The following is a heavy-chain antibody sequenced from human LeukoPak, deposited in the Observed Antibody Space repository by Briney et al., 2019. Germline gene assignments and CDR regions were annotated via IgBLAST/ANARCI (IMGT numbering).Heavy chain of an antibody. CDR3: AVGPTWGLVSTLEY. CDR2: IAGDGGNT. CDR1: GFTFDDYA. Sequence: GRSLRLSCAASGFTFDDYALHWVRQAPGKGLEWVSLIAGDGGNTFYTDSVKGRFTISRDNSKKSLYLQMSSLRTEDTALYYCAVGPTWGLVSTLEYWGQGTLVTVSS. D-gene: IGHD2-2*01. V-gene: IGHV3-43*02. J-gene: IGHJ4*02.